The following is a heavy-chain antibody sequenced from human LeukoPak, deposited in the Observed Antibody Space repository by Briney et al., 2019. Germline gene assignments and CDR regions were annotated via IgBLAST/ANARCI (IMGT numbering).Heavy chain of an antibody. CDR1: GFTFSSYA. J-gene: IGHJ3*02. CDR2: ISGSGGST. CDR3: AKDPDYGDYSNAFDI. V-gene: IGHV3-23*01. D-gene: IGHD4-17*01. Sequence: PGGSLRLSCAASGFTFSSYAMSWVRQAPGKGLEWVSAISGSGGSTYYADFVKGRFTFSRDNSKNTLYLQMNSLRAEDTAVYYCAKDPDYGDYSNAFDIWGQGTMVTVSS.